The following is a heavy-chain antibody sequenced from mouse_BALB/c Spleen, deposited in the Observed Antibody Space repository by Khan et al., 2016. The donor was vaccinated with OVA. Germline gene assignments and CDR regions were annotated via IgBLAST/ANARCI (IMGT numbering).Heavy chain of an antibody. CDR2: INPSTGYT. Sequence: QIQLVQSGAELAKPGASVKMSCKASGYTFTTYWMHWIKQRPGQGLEWIGYINPSTGYTEYSQKFKDKATLTADKSSSTAYMQLSSLTSEDSAIYYGTKRGLCGIIDYWGQGTLVTVST. J-gene: IGHJ3*01. V-gene: IGHV1-7*01. CDR3: TKRGLCGIIDY. CDR1: GYTFTTYW. D-gene: IGHD1-1*02.